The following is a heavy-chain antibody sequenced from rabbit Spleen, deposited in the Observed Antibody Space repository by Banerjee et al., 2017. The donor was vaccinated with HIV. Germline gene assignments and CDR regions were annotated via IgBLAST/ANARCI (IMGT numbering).Heavy chain of an antibody. D-gene: IGHD1-1*01. CDR2: INAATAKP. Sequence: QEQLVESGGGLVQPEGSLTLTCSASGFDFSNKAVMCWVRQAPGKGLEWIACINAATAKPVYATWAKGRFTISRTSSTTVTLRMTSLTAADTATYFCARDLVGVIGWNFYLWGPGTLVTVS. V-gene: IGHV1S45*01. CDR1: GFDFSNKAV. J-gene: IGHJ4*01. CDR3: ARDLVGVIGWNFYL.